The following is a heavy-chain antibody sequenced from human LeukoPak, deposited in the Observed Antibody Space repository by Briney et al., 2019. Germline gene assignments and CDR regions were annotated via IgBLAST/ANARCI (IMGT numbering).Heavy chain of an antibody. CDR2: ISSSGSTI. J-gene: IGHJ4*02. CDR3: ARGIAAAGILYDY. V-gene: IGHV3-48*03. CDR1: GFTFSSYE. Sequence: AGGSLRLSCAASGFTFSSYEMNWVRQAPGKGLEWVSYISSSGSTIYYADSVKGGFTISRDSAKNSLYLQMNSLRAEDTAVYYCARGIAAAGILYDYWGQGTLVTVSP. D-gene: IGHD6-13*01.